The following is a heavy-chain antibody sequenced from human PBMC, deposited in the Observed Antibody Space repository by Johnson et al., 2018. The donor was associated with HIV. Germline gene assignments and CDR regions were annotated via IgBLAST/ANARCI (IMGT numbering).Heavy chain of an antibody. J-gene: IGHJ3*02. CDR3: TTDRVGSGSHDAFDI. CDR1: GFTFSNAW. CDR2: IKSKTDGGTT. V-gene: IGHV3-15*01. D-gene: IGHD1-26*01. Sequence: VQLVESGGGLVKPGGSLRLSCTVSGFTFSNAWMNWVRQAPRKGLEWVGRIKSKTDGGTTDYAAPVKGRFIISRDYSKNTLYLQMNSLKSEDTAVYYCTTDRVGSGSHDAFDIWGQGTIVTVSS.